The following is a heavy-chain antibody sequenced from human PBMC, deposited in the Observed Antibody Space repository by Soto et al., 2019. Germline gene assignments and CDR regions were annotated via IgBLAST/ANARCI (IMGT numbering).Heavy chain of an antibody. Sequence: HPGGSLRLSCAASGFTFSSYGMHWVRQAPGKGLEWVAAISGGGSSTYYADSVKGRFTISRDNAKNTLYLQMNSLRAEDTAVYYCASSDPYYMDVWGKGTTVTVSS. J-gene: IGHJ6*03. CDR2: ISGGGSST. CDR3: ASSDPYYMDV. V-gene: IGHV3-NL1*01. CDR1: GFTFSSYG.